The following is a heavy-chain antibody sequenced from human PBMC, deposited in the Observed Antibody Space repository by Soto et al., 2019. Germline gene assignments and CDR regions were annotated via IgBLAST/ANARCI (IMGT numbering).Heavy chain of an antibody. D-gene: IGHD3-3*01. J-gene: IGHJ5*02. CDR2: ISGSGGST. Sequence: PGGSLRLSCAASGFTFSSYAMSWVRQAPGKGLEWVSAISGSGGSTYYADSVKGRFTISRDNSKNTLYLQMNSLRAEDTAVYYCAKDTYYDFWNHLGTFDPWGQGTLVTVSS. V-gene: IGHV3-23*01. CDR1: GFTFSSYA. CDR3: AKDTYYDFWNHLGTFDP.